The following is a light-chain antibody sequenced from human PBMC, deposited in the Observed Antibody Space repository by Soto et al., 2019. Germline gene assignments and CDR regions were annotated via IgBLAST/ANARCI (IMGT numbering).Light chain of an antibody. J-gene: IGKJ1*01. Sequence: EIVMTQSPPTLSVSPGERATLSCRASQSASNKLAWYQQKPGQAPSLLIYDASSRATGIPARFSGSGSGTEFTLTISSLQSEDFAVYYCQQYYYWWTFGQGTKVEIK. V-gene: IGKV3-15*01. CDR1: QSASNK. CDR3: QQYYYWWT. CDR2: DAS.